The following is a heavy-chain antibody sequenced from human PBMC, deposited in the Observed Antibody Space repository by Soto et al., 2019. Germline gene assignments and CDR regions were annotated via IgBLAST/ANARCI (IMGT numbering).Heavy chain of an antibody. CDR2: ISYDGSNK. Sequence: QVQLVESGGGVVQPGRSLRLSCAASGFTFSSYAMHWVRQAPGKGLEWVAVISYDGSNKYYADSVKGRFTISRDNSKNTLYLQMNSLRAEDTAVYYCARDRGGYDFAYWGQGTLVTVSS. CDR3: ARDRGGYDFAY. CDR1: GFTFSSYA. D-gene: IGHD5-12*01. J-gene: IGHJ4*02. V-gene: IGHV3-30-3*01.